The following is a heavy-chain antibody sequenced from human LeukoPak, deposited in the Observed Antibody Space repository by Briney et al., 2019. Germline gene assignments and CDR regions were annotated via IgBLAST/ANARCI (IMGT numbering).Heavy chain of an antibody. CDR2: IYYSGST. CDR3: ARGDSMVRGVIXFXX. J-gene: IGHJ4*02. D-gene: IGHD3-10*01. CDR1: GGSISSYY. Sequence: SETLSLTCTVSGGSISSYYWSWIRQPPGKGLEWIGYIYYSGSTNYNPSLKSRVTISVDTSKNQFSLKLSSVTAADTAVYYCARGDSMVRGVIXFXXWGQXXLVT. V-gene: IGHV4-59*01.